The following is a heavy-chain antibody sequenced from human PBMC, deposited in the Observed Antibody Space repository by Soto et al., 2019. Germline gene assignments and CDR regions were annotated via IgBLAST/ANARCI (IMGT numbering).Heavy chain of an antibody. J-gene: IGHJ4*02. CDR3: AKDRLAGNFDY. V-gene: IGHV3-23*01. CDR1: GFTFSSYA. CDR2: ISGSGGGT. Sequence: PGGSLRLSCAASGFTFSSYAMSWVRQAPGKGLEWVSTISGSGGGTYYADSVKGRFTISRDNSKNTLYLQMSSLKVEETAVYYCAKDRLAGNFDYWGQGTQVTVSS.